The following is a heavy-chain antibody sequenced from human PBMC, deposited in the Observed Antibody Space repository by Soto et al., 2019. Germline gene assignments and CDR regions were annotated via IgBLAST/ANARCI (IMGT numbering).Heavy chain of an antibody. J-gene: IGHJ3*02. D-gene: IGHD2-15*01. V-gene: IGHV1-8*01. CDR1: GYTFTSYD. CDR2: MNPNSGNT. Sequence: ASVKVSCKASGYTFTSYDINWVRQATGQGLEWMGWMNPNSGNTGYAQKFQGRVTMTRNTSISTAYMELSSLRSEDTAVYYCASIALGYCSGGSCYSAGLAFDIWGQGTMVTVSS. CDR3: ASIALGYCSGGSCYSAGLAFDI.